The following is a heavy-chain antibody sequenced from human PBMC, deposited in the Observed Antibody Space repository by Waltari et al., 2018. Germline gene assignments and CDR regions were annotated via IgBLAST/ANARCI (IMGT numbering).Heavy chain of an antibody. J-gene: IGHJ6*02. Sequence: QVQLVESGGGVVQPGRSLRLSCAASEFTFSSYAMHWIRQAPGKGLEWVAVISYNGRNIYYVDSVKCRFTISRDNSKKTMYLQMNSLRAEDTAVYYCARDYCDRTYCHGMDVWGQGTTVTVSS. D-gene: IGHD2-21*01. CDR1: EFTFSSYA. V-gene: IGHV3-30*04. CDR3: ARDYCDRTYCHGMDV. CDR2: ISYNGRNI.